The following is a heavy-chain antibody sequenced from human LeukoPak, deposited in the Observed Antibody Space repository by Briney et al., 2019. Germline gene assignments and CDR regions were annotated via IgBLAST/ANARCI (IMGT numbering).Heavy chain of an antibody. V-gene: IGHV1-69*13. CDR2: IIPIFGTA. CDR3: ARLCSSTSCYVDY. CDR1: GGTFSSCA. D-gene: IGHD2-2*01. J-gene: IGHJ4*02. Sequence: ASVKVSCKASGGTFSSCAISWVRQAPGQGLEWMGGIIPIFGTANYAQKFQGRVTITADESTSTAYMELSSLRSEDTAVYYCARLCSSTSCYVDYWGQGTLVTVSS.